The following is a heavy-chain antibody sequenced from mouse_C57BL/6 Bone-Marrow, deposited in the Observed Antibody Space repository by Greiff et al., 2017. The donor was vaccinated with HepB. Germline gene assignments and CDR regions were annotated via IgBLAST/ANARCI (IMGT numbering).Heavy chain of an antibody. CDR3: ARPLTTVVATGY. CDR2: IYPRSGNT. Sequence: VQLQESGAELARPGASVKLSCKASGYTFTSYGISWVKQRTGQGLEWIGEIYPRSGNTYYNEKFKGKATLTADKSSSTAYMELRSLTSEDSAVYFCARPLTTVVATGYWGQGTTLTVSS. J-gene: IGHJ2*01. CDR1: GYTFTSYG. D-gene: IGHD1-1*01. V-gene: IGHV1-81*01.